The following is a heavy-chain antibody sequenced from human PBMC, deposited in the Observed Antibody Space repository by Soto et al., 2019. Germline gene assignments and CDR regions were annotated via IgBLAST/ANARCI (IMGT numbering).Heavy chain of an antibody. CDR3: ARENFGVIIHDAFDL. CDR2: IYYSGST. J-gene: IGHJ3*01. D-gene: IGHD2-8*01. Sequence: PSETLSLTCTVSGGSISSYYWSWIRQPPGKGLEWIGYIYYSGSTNYNPSLKSRVTISVDASKNQFSLKVTSVTPADTAVYYCARENFGVIIHDAFDLSGQGTMVTVSS. V-gene: IGHV4-59*12. CDR1: GGSISSYY.